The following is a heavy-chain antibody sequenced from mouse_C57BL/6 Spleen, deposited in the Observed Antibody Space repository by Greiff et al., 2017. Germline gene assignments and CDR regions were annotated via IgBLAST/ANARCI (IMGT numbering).Heavy chain of an antibody. CDR3: ARDGGLYYGNYGYFDV. D-gene: IGHD2-1*01. V-gene: IGHV3-6*01. CDR2: ISYDGSN. Sequence: EVKLMESGPGLVKPSQSLSLTCSVTGYSITSGYYWNWIRQFPGNKLEWMGYISYDGSNNYNPSLKNRISITRDTSKNQFFLKLNSVTTEDTATYYCARDGGLYYGNYGYFDVWGTGTTVTVSS. CDR1: GYSITSGYY. J-gene: IGHJ1*03.